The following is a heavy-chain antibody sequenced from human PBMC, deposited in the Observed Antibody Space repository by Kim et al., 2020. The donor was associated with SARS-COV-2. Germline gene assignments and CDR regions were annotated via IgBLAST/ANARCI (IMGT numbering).Heavy chain of an antibody. CDR3: AKLREGRTAAKRSAFDI. Sequence: VKGRFNSSRDNAKNSLYLQMNSRRPEDTALYYCAKLREGRTAAKRSAFDIWGQGTMVTVSS. J-gene: IGHJ3*02. D-gene: IGHD6-13*01. V-gene: IGHV3-9*01.